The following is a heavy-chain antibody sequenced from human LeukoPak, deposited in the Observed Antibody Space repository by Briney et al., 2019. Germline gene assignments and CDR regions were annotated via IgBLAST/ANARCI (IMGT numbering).Heavy chain of an antibody. D-gene: IGHD3-22*01. CDR2: IYSGGST. CDR1: GFTVSSNY. V-gene: IGHV3-53*01. J-gene: IGHJ4*02. CDR3: ARDAGYYYDSSGYYTDY. Sequence: GGSLRLSCAASGFTVSSNYMSWVRQAPGKGLEWVSVIYSGGSTYYADSVKGRFTISRDNSKNTLYLQMNSLRAEDTAVYYCARDAGYYYDSSGYYTDYWGQGTLVTVSS.